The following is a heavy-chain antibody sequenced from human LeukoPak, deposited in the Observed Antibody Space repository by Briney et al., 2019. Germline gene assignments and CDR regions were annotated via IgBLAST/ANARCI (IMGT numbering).Heavy chain of an antibody. CDR3: AREDAFHLGSYKALDY. Sequence: ASVKVSCKTSGYIFTKYGVSWVRQAPGQGLEWMAWISTYNGDTNYAQKFQGRVTMTRDTSTSTVYMELSSLRSEDTAVYYCAREDAFHLGSYKALDYWGQGTLVTVSS. J-gene: IGHJ4*02. CDR2: ISTYNGDT. CDR1: GYIFTKYG. D-gene: IGHD1-26*01. V-gene: IGHV1-18*01.